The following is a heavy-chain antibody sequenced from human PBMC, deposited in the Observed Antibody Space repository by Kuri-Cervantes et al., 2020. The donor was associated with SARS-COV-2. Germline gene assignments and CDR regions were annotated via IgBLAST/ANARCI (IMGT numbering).Heavy chain of an antibody. V-gene: IGHV3-20*04. CDR2: ISGSGGST. J-gene: IGHJ6*03. Sequence: GGSLRLSCAASGFTFSSYAMSWVRQAPGKGLEWVSAISGSGGSTGYADSVKGRFTISRDNAKNSLYLQMNSLRAEDTALYYCARNFKSSSSLYYYYYMDVWGKGTTVTVSS. CDR3: ARNFKSSSSLYYYYYMDV. D-gene: IGHD6-6*01. CDR1: GFTFSSYA.